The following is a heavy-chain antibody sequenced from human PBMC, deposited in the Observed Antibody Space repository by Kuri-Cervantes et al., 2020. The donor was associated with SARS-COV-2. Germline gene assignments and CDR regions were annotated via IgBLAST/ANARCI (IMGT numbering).Heavy chain of an antibody. V-gene: IGHV4-61*01. Sequence: GSLRLSCTVSGGSIRSESYYWSSIRQPPGRGLQWVGHIYHTGSTNYNPSLKSRLTISVDTSKSQFSLKMSSVTAADMAVYYCARSVIIFGGVIFDQWGQGTLVTVSS. J-gene: IGHJ4*02. CDR2: IYHTGST. CDR1: GGSIRSESYY. CDR3: ARSVIIFGGVIFDQ. D-gene: IGHD3-16*01.